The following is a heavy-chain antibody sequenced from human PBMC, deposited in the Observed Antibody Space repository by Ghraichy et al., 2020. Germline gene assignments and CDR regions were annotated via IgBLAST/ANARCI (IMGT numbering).Heavy chain of an antibody. CDR2: VAYNGNT. D-gene: IGHD3-22*01. J-gene: IGHJ4*02. CDR1: GVSISIYY. CDR3: SRHRFQGDYNGNSGYYHDS. V-gene: IGHV4-59*01. Sequence: SETLSLTCTVSGVSISIYYWSWIRQPPGKGLEWIGYVAYNGNTNYSPSLKSRVTISVDTSKNHFSLNLRSVTAAETAVYYCSRHRFQGDYNGNSGYYHDSWGQGTLVSVSS.